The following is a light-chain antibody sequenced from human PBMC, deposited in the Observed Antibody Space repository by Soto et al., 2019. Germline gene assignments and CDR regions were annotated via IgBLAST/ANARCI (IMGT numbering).Light chain of an antibody. Sequence: DIQMTQSPSTLSASVGDRVTITCRASQSISSWLAWYQQKPGKAPKLLIYEASNLESGVPLRFSGSGSGTEFTLTISSLQPDDFETYYCLQYTSYSPHTFGQGTKLEIK. CDR1: QSISSW. V-gene: IGKV1-5*03. J-gene: IGKJ2*01. CDR2: EAS. CDR3: LQYTSYSPHT.